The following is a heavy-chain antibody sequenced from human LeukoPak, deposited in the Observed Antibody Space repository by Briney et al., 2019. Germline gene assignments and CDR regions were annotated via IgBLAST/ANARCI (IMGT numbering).Heavy chain of an antibody. CDR3: ARAPYSSSIWFYP. J-gene: IGHJ5*02. D-gene: IGHD6-13*01. V-gene: IGHV4-59*01. Sequence: SETLSLTCTVSGGSISSYYWSWIRQPPGKGLEWIGYIYYSGSTNYNPSLKSRVTISVDTSKNQFSLKLSSVTAADAAVYYCARAPYSSSIWFYPWGQGTLVTVSS. CDR1: GGSISSYY. CDR2: IYYSGST.